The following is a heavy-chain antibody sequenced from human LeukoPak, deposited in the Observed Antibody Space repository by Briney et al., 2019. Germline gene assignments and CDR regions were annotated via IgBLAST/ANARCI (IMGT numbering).Heavy chain of an antibody. D-gene: IGHD2-15*01. V-gene: IGHV3-33*01. Sequence: PGGSLRLSCAASGFTFSSYGMHWVRQAPGKGLEWVAVIWYDGSNKYYADSVKGRFTISRDNSKNTLYLQMNSLRAEDTAVYYCARVRHCNGGSCYYFDYWGQGTLVTVSS. J-gene: IGHJ4*02. CDR2: IWYDGSNK. CDR1: GFTFSSYG. CDR3: ARVRHCNGGSCYYFDY.